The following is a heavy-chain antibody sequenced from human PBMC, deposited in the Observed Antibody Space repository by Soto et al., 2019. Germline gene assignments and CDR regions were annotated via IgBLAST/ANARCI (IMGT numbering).Heavy chain of an antibody. CDR3: ARVGDSSSGSDY. CDR2: INSDGSST. J-gene: IGHJ4*02. V-gene: IGHV3-74*01. CDR1: GFTFSSYW. Sequence: LRLSCAASGFTFSSYWMHWVRQAPGKGLVWVSRINSDGSSTSYADSVKGRFTISRDNAKNTLYLQMNSLRAEDTAVYYCARVGDSSSGSDYWGQGTLVTVSS. D-gene: IGHD6-6*01.